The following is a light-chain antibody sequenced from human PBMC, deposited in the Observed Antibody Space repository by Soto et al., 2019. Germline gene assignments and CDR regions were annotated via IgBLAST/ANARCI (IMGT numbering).Light chain of an antibody. CDR1: QSIGRW. Sequence: DIQMTQSPSTLSASVGDRVTITCRASQSIGRWLAWYQQKPGKAPKLLIYKASTLESGVPSRFSGSGSGTVFTLTISSLQPDDFATYYCQQYNSNSEISFGPGTKVDIK. CDR2: KAS. J-gene: IGKJ3*01. CDR3: QQYNSNSEIS. V-gene: IGKV1-5*03.